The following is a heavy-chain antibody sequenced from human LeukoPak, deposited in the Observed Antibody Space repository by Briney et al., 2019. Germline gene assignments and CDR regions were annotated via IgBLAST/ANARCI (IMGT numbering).Heavy chain of an antibody. Sequence: SQTLSLTCAVSGGSTSSGGYSWSWIRQPPGKGLEWIGYIYHSGSTYYNPSLKSRVTISVDRSKNQFSLKLSSVTAADTAVYYCARGTRYDILTGYSFDYWGQGTLVTVSS. CDR3: ARGTRYDILTGYSFDY. CDR1: GGSTSSGGYS. CDR2: IYHSGST. J-gene: IGHJ4*02. D-gene: IGHD3-9*01. V-gene: IGHV4-30-2*01.